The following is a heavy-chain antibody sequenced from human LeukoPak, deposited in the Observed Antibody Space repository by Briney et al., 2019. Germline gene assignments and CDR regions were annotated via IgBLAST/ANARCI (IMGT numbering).Heavy chain of an antibody. D-gene: IGHD1-26*01. CDR3: ARLVGATNRYYFDY. J-gene: IGHJ4*02. CDR1: GFTFSSYA. V-gene: IGHV3-30-3*01. CDR2: ISYDGSNK. Sequence: SLRLPCAASGFTFSSYAMHWVRQAPGKGLEWVAVISYDGSNKYYADSVKGRFTISGDNSKNTLYLQMNSLRAEDTAVYYCARLVGATNRYYFDYWGQGTLVTVSS.